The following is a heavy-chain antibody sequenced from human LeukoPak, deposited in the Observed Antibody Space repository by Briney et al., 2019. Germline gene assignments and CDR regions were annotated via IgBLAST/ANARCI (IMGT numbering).Heavy chain of an antibody. V-gene: IGHV4-34*01. D-gene: IGHD3-9*01. CDR2: INHSGST. CDR1: GGSFSGYY. Sequence: SETLSLTCAVYGGSFSGYYWSWIRQPPGKGLEWIGEINHSGSTNYNPSLKSRVTASVDTSKNQFSLKVRYVTAADTAVYYCARGVATIRYFDWPLEYWGQGTLVTVSS. CDR3: ARGVATIRYFDWPLEY. J-gene: IGHJ4*02.